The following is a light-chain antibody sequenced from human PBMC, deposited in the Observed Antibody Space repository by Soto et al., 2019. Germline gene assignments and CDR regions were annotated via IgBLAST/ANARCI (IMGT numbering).Light chain of an antibody. CDR1: QSVAANY. Sequence: EIVLTQSPGTLSLSPGDRATLSCRASQSVAANYSAWFQQKSGQAPRLLIYGASNRATGIPVRFSGSGSGTDFTLTISRLDPEDCAVYYCQQYGSSPWTFGRGTKVEI. V-gene: IGKV3-20*01. CDR3: QQYGSSPWT. J-gene: IGKJ1*01. CDR2: GAS.